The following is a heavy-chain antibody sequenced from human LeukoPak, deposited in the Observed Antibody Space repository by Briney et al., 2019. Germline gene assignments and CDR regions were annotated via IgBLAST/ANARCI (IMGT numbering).Heavy chain of an antibody. CDR1: GGSISSYY. CDR2: IYYSGST. CDR3: ARHRPDYYGSGSYPDY. Sequence: SETLSLTCTVSGGSISSYYWGWIRQPPGKGLEWIGSIYYSGSTYYNPSLKSRVTISVDTSKNQFSLKLSSVTAADTAVYYCARHRPDYYGSGSYPDYWGQGTLVTVSS. J-gene: IGHJ4*02. V-gene: IGHV4-39*01. D-gene: IGHD3-10*01.